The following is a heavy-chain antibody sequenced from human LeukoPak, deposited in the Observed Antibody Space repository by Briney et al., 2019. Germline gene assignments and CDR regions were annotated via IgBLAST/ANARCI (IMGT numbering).Heavy chain of an antibody. V-gene: IGHV3-48*03. CDR3: AKDGNIVATITFDY. CDR1: GFTFSSYE. J-gene: IGHJ4*02. Sequence: PGGSLRLSCAASGFTFSSYEMNWVRQAPGKGLEWVSYISSSGSTIYYADSVKGRFTISRDNSKNTLYLQMNSLRAEDTAVYYCAKDGNIVATITFDYWGQGTLVTVSS. CDR2: ISSSGSTI. D-gene: IGHD5-12*01.